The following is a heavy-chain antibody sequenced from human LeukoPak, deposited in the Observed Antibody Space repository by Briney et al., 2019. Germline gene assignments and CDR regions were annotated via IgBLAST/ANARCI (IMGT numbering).Heavy chain of an antibody. CDR1: GGSISSSSYY. V-gene: IGHV4-39*01. D-gene: IGHD3-3*01. CDR2: FYYSGST. J-gene: IGHJ4*02. CDR3: ARPVYDFWSGYYDGDDY. Sequence: SETLSLTCTVSGGSISSSSYYWRWIRQPPGKVVEWIGSFYYSGSTYYNPSLKSRVTISVDTPKNQFSLKLSSVTAADTAVYYCARPVYDFWSGYYDGDDYWGQGTLVTVSS.